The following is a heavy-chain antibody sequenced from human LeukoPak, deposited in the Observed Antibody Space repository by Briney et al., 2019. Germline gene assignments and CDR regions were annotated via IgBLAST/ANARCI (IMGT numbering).Heavy chain of an antibody. CDR2: FDPEDGET. V-gene: IGHV1-24*01. CDR3: ARQGSSSWTRKYYYYYYMDV. CDR1: GYTLTELS. D-gene: IGHD6-13*01. J-gene: IGHJ6*03. Sequence: ASVKVSCKVSGYTLTELSMHWVRQAPGKGLEWMGGFDPEDGETIYAQKFQGRVTMTEDTSTDTAYMELSSLRSEDTAMYYCARQGSSSWTRKYYYYYYMDVWGKGTTVTVSS.